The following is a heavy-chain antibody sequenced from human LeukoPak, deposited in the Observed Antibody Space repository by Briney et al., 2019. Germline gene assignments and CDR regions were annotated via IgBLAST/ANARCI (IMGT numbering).Heavy chain of an antibody. CDR3: AKDLYRKSFDAFDI. CDR1: GFTFSSYL. V-gene: IGHV3-74*01. Sequence: HSGGSLRLSCAASGFTFSSYLMVWVRQGPGKGLEWVSHINNDGSSTTYADSVKGRFTISRDNAKNSLYLQMNSLRAEDMALYYCAKDLYRKSFDAFDIWGQGTMVTVSS. J-gene: IGHJ3*02. CDR2: INNDGSST. D-gene: IGHD3-16*02.